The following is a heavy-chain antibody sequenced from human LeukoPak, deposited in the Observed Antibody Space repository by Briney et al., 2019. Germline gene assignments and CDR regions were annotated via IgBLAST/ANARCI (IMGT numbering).Heavy chain of an antibody. D-gene: IGHD2-2*01. Sequence: PGGSLRLSCAASGFTFSSYSMNWVRQAPGKGLEWVSSISSSSSYIYYADSVKGRFTISRDNAKNSLYLQMNSLRAEDTAMYYCARDWGVPAAPGDYWGQGTLVTVSS. CDR1: GFTFSSYS. V-gene: IGHV3-21*01. CDR2: ISSSSSYI. CDR3: ARDWGVPAAPGDY. J-gene: IGHJ4*02.